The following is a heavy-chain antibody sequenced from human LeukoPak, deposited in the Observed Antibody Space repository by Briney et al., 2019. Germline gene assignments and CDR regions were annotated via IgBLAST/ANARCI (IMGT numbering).Heavy chain of an antibody. CDR3: ARASSPKYSYGSRALGY. D-gene: IGHD5-18*01. V-gene: IGHV4-34*01. CDR1: GGSFSGYC. CDR2: INHSGST. Sequence: SETLSLTCAVYGGSFSGYCWSWIRQPPGKGLEWIREINHSGSTNYNPSLKSRVTISVDTSKNQFSLKLSSVTAADTAVYYCARASSPKYSYGSRALGYWGQGTLVTVSS. J-gene: IGHJ4*02.